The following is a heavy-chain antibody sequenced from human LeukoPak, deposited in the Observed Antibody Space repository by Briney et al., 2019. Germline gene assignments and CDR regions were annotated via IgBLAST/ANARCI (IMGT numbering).Heavy chain of an antibody. CDR2: IYYTGSI. D-gene: IGHD4-23*01. CDR3: ARGARWNDY. CDR1: GGTISSYY. V-gene: IGHV4-59*01. Sequence: SETLSLTCSVSGGTISSYYWSWIRQPPGKGLEWIGYIYYTGSINYNPSLKSRVTISVDTSKNQFSLKLSSVTAADTAVYYCARGARWNDYWGQGTLVTVSS. J-gene: IGHJ4*02.